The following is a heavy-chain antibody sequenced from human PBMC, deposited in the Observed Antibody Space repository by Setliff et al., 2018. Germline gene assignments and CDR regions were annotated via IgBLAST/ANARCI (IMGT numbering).Heavy chain of an antibody. CDR3: ARATAGVLIGGP. Sequence: PSETLSLTCTVSGDSITSTDHYWGWIRQTPGKGLEWIGYIYYSGDTYFNPSLKSRTTISVDTSKGQFSLKLNSVTAADTAVYYCARATAGVLIGGPWGQGTMVTVSS. D-gene: IGHD5-18*01. J-gene: IGHJ3*01. CDR1: GDSITSTDHY. CDR2: IYYSGDT. V-gene: IGHV4-30-4*08.